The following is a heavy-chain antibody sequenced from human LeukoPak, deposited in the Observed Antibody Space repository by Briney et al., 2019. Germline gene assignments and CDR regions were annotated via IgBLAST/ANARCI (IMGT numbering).Heavy chain of an antibody. V-gene: IGHV1-69*05. J-gene: IGHJ4*02. D-gene: IGHD5-12*01. CDR2: IIPIFGTA. CDR3: ASSGRGYSGYDSGFDY. CDR1: GGTFSSYA. Sequence: SVKVSCKASGGTFSSYAISWVRQAPGQGLEWMGGIIPIFGTANYAQKFQGRVTITTDESTSTAYMELSSLRSEDTAVYYCASSGRGYSGYDSGFDYWGLGTLVTVSS.